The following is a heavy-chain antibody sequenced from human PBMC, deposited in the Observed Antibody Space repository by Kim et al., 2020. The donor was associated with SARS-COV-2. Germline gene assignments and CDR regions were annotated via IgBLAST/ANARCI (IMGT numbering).Heavy chain of an antibody. CDR2: IYPGDSDT. V-gene: IGHV5-51*01. CDR1: GYSFTNYW. CDR3: LRAPRGTLTPYYFHF. D-gene: IGHD3-16*01. Sequence: GESLKISCTASGYSFTNYWIGWVRQMPGKGLEWMGIIYPGDSDTKYSPSFQGQVTISADESLSTGYLKWRSLKALDTATYYCLRAPRGTLTPYYFHFWGQ. J-gene: IGHJ4*02.